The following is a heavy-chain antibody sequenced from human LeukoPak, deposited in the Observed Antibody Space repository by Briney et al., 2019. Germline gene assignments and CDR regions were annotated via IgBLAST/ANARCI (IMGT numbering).Heavy chain of an antibody. CDR3: ARAWQQQLFDY. CDR2: ISSSSSYI. J-gene: IGHJ4*02. D-gene: IGHD6-13*01. CDR1: GLTFSSYS. V-gene: IGHV3-21*01. Sequence: GGSLRLSCAAPGLTFSSYSMNWVRQAPGKGLEWVSSISSSSSYIYYADSVKGRFTISRDNAKNSLYLQMNSLRAEDTAVYYCARAWQQQLFDYWGQGTLVTVSS.